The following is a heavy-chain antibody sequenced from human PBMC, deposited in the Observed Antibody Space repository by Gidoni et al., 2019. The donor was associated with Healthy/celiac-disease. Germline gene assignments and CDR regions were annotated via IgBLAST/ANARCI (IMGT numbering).Heavy chain of an antibody. CDR2: ISYDGSNK. CDR1: GFTCSSYG. CDR3: AKDLSSSSYDY. D-gene: IGHD6-6*01. Sequence: QVQLVESGGGVVQPGRSLRLSCAASGFTCSSYGMHWVRQAPGKGLEWVAVISYDGSNKYYADSVKGRFTISRDNSKNTLYLQMNNLRAEDTAVYYCAKDLSSSSYDYWGQGTLVTVSS. J-gene: IGHJ4*02. V-gene: IGHV3-30*18.